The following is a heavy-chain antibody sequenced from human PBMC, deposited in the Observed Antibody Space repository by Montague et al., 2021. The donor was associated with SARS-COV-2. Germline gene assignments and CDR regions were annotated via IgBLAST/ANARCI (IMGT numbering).Heavy chain of an antibody. CDR1: GGSVSADY. J-gene: IGHJ6*02. V-gene: IGHV4-59*02. Sequence: SETLSLTCTGSGGSVSADYWSWIGKHPGKGQERNAYVYSSRSANYNHTLKSRVSISVETSKSKFYLKLNPVTVADTAVYYCARAGISTPGAGCKILHYHGMDVWGQGTTVTVSS. D-gene: IGHD1-14*01. CDR3: ARAGISTPGAGCKILHYHGMDV. CDR2: VYSSRSA.